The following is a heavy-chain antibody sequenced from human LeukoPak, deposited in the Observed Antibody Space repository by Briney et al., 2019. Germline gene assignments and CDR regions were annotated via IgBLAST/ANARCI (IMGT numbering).Heavy chain of an antibody. CDR3: AREVASTYNWFDP. V-gene: IGHV3-53*01. CDR2: IYISGST. CDR1: GFTVSSNY. J-gene: IGHJ5*02. Sequence: PGGSLRLSCAASGFTVSSNYMNWVRQAPGEGLEWVSVIYISGSTYYADSVKGRFTISRDNSKNTLYLQMNSVRAEDTAVYYCAREVASTYNWFDPWGQGTLVTVSS. D-gene: IGHD5/OR15-5a*01.